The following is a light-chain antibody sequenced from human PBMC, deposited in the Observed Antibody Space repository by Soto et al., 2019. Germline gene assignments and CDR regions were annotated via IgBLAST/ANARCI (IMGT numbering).Light chain of an antibody. CDR3: MQALQTPIT. CDR1: QSLLHRNGYNY. J-gene: IGKJ5*01. V-gene: IGKV2-28*01. CDR2: LGS. Sequence: DIVMTQSPLSLPVTPGEPASISCRSSQSLLHRNGYNYLEWYLQKPGQSPQLLIYLGSNRASGVPARFSGSGSGTDFTLRVSRVEAEEVGVYYCMQALQTPITVGQGTRLEIK.